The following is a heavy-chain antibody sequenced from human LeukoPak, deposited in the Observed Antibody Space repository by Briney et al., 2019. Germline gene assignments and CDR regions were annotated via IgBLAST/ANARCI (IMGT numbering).Heavy chain of an antibody. CDR1: GFTVSTNF. CDR3: ARDAPAGGKLDS. V-gene: IGHV3-66*01. J-gene: IGHJ4*02. Sequence: GGSLRLSCAASGFTVSTNFWNWVRQAPGKGLEWVSVIFAGGDTYYADSVKGRFTISRDNSKKTLYLQMNSLRVEDTALYYCARDAPAGGKLDSWGQGTLVTVSS. D-gene: IGHD4-23*01. CDR2: IFAGGDT.